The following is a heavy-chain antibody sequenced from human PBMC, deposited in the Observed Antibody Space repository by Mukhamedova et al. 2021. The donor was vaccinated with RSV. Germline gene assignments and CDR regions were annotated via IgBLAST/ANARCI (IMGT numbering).Heavy chain of an antibody. V-gene: IGHV3-74*03. Sequence: INGVETTITYADSVKGRFTISRDNAKNTLYLQMNSLRPEDTAVYYCARWINNWKDGFDYWGQGALVTVSS. CDR2: INGVETTI. CDR3: ARWINNWKDGFDY. D-gene: IGHD1-20*01. J-gene: IGHJ4*02.